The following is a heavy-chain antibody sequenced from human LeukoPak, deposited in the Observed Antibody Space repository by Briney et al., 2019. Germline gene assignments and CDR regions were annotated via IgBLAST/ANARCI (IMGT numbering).Heavy chain of an antibody. J-gene: IGHJ4*02. D-gene: IGHD5-18*01. Sequence: ASVKVSCKASGYTFTGYYMHWVRQAPGQGLEWMGWINPNSGGTNYAQKFQGRVTMTRNTSISTAYMELSSLRSEDTAVYYCARVVRRGIQLWWGQGTLVTVSS. CDR2: INPNSGGT. CDR1: GYTFTGYY. CDR3: ARVVRRGIQLW. V-gene: IGHV1-2*02.